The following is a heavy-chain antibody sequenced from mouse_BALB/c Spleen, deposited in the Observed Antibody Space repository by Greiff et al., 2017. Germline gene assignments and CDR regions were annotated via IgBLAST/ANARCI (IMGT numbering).Heavy chain of an antibody. Sequence: QVQLQQSGAELVRPGTSVKVSCKASGYAFTNYLIEWVKQRPGQGLEWIGVINPGSGGTGYNQKFKSKATLTVDNSSSTAYMELRSLTSEDSAVYYCARAGSSHWYFDVWGAGTTVTVSS. V-gene: IGHV1-54*01. J-gene: IGHJ1*01. CDR1: GYAFTNYL. D-gene: IGHD1-1*01. CDR3: ARAGSSHWYFDV. CDR2: INPGSGGT.